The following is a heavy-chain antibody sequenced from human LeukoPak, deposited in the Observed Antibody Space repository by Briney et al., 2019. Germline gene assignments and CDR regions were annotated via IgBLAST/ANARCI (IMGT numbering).Heavy chain of an antibody. J-gene: IGHJ6*04. CDR2: IKQDGSEK. Sequence: GGSLRLSCAASGFTFSSYWMNWVRQAPGKGLEWVANIKQDGSEKYYVDSVKARFTVSRDNAKNSLYPQMNSLRAEDTAVYYCARDTGYGMDVWGKGTTVTVSS. V-gene: IGHV3-7*03. CDR3: ARDTGYGMDV. CDR1: GFTFSSYW. D-gene: IGHD1-14*01.